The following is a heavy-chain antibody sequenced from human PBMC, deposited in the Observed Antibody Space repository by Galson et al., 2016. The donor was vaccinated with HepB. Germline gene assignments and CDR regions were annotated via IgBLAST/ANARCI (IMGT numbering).Heavy chain of an antibody. Sequence: SLRLSCAASGFTVNTAWMHWVRQAPGKGLEWVGRVNRESNGGTIDYAAPVKGRLTIARVDSKNPLDLQMSSLKVEDTAIYYCTTEVSFDSSGYNGYWGQGTLVTVSS. D-gene: IGHD3-22*01. CDR3: TTEVSFDSSGYNGY. V-gene: IGHV3-15*07. J-gene: IGHJ4*02. CDR2: VNRESNGGTI. CDR1: GFTVNTAW.